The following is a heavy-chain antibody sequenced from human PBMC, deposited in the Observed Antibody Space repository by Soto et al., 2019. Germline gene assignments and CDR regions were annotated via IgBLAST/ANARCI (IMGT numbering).Heavy chain of an antibody. CDR3: ARAPPYDMLTGYSESDY. CDR1: GYPFTSYA. J-gene: IGHJ4*02. CDR2: INAGNGNT. Sequence: SLKVSCKYSGYPFTSYAMHWVRQAPGQRLEWMGWINAGNGNTKYSQKFQGRVTITRDTSASTAYMELSSLRSEDTAVYYCARAPPYDMLTGYSESDYWGQGTLVPVSS. D-gene: IGHD3-9*01. V-gene: IGHV1-3*01.